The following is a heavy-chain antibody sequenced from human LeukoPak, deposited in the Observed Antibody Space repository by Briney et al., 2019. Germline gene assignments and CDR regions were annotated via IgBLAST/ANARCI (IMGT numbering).Heavy chain of an antibody. CDR3: ARVSLSRNYYDSSDYSPLI. CDR1: SESFIGYY. J-gene: IGHJ3*02. V-gene: IGHV4-34*01. Sequence: SETLSLTCAVYSESFIGYYWSWIRQPPGKGLEWIGEINHSGSTNYNPSLKSRVTISVDTSKNQFSLKLSSVTAADTAVYYCARVSLSRNYYDSSDYSPLIWGQGTMVTVSS. CDR2: INHSGST. D-gene: IGHD3-22*01.